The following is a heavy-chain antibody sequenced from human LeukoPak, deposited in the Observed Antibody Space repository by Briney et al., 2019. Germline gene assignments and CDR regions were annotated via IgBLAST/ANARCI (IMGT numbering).Heavy chain of an antibody. J-gene: IGHJ1*01. V-gene: IGHV5-51*01. CDR3: ARQAVPVAKYFQY. D-gene: IGHD2-2*01. Sequence: GESLKISCKGSGYSFTSYWIGWVRQMPGKGLEWMGIIYPGDSDTRYSPSFQGRVTISADKSISTAYLQWSSLKASDTAMYYCARQAVPVAKYFQYWGQGTLVTVSS. CDR2: IYPGDSDT. CDR1: GYSFTSYW.